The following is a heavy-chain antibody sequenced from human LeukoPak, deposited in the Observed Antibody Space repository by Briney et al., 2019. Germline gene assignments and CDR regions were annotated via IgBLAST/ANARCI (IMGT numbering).Heavy chain of an antibody. CDR2: ISAYNGNT. V-gene: IGHV1-18*04. CDR3: ARYVRARTYYYGMDV. D-gene: IGHD3-16*01. Sequence: AASVKVSCKASGYTFTSYGISWVRQAPGQGLEWMGWISAYNGNTNYAQKLQGRVTMTTDTSTSTAYMELRSLRSDDTAVYYCARYVRARTYYYGMDVWGKGTTVTVSS. J-gene: IGHJ6*04. CDR1: GYTFTSYG.